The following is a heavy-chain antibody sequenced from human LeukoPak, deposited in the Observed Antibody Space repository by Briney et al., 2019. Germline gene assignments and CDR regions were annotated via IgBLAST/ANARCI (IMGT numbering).Heavy chain of an antibody. Sequence: ASVKVSCKASGYTFTSYYMHWVRQAPGQGLEWMGIINPSGGSTSYAQKFQGRATMIRDMSTSTVYMELSSLRSEDTAVYYCARVIGAAGPFDYWGQGTLVTVSS. J-gene: IGHJ4*02. D-gene: IGHD4/OR15-4a*01. CDR2: INPSGGST. CDR1: GYTFTSYY. V-gene: IGHV1-46*01. CDR3: ARVIGAAGPFDY.